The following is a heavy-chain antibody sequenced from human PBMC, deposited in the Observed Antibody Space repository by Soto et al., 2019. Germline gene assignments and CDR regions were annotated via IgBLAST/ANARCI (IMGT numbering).Heavy chain of an antibody. Sequence: SETLSLTCAVYGGSFSGYYWSWIRQPPGKGLEWIGEINHSGSTNYNPSLKSRVTISIYTPKNQFSLKLSSVTAADTAVYYCARVRWYGDYSDYWGQGTLVTVSS. CDR3: ARVRWYGDYSDY. CDR1: GGSFSGYY. D-gene: IGHD2-15*01. CDR2: INHSGST. J-gene: IGHJ4*02. V-gene: IGHV4-34*01.